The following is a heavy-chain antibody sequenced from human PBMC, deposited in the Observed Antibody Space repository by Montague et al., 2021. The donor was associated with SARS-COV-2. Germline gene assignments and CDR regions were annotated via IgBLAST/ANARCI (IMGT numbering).Heavy chain of an antibody. CDR2: INHRGST. J-gene: IGHJ4*02. Sequence: SETLSLTCAVYDGSFSDHSWTWIRQPPGKGLEWIGEINHRGSTNYNPSLKSRVIISVDTSKNQFSLKMTSVTAADTAVYYCARGRQHINMVVVVVTGGEYYFDFGGQGPLVAVPS. CDR1: DGSFSDHS. CDR3: ARGRQHINMVVVVVTGGEYYFDF. D-gene: IGHD3-22*01. V-gene: IGHV4-34*01.